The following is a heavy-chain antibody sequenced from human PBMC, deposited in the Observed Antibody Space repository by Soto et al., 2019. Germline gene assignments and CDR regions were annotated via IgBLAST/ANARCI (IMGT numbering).Heavy chain of an antibody. V-gene: IGHV3-30*18. CDR1: GFTFSSYG. CDR3: AKDRRAAVAGILHYYYYGMDV. CDR2: ISYDGSNK. Sequence: GGSLRLSCAASGFTFSSYGMHWVRQAPGKGLEWVAVISYDGSNKYYADSVKGRFTISRDNSKNTLYLQMNSLRAEDTAVYYCAKDRRAAVAGILHYYYYGMDVWGQGTTVTVSS. D-gene: IGHD6-19*01. J-gene: IGHJ6*02.